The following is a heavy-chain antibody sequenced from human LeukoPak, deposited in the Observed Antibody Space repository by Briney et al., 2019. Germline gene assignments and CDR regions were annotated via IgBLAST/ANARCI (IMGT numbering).Heavy chain of an antibody. CDR3: ARDRAGRNYDFWSGYYGANWLDP. Sequence: SETLSLTCTVSGGSISSSSYYWGWIRQPPGKGLEWIGSIYYSGSTYYNPSLKSRVTISVDTSKNQFSLKLSSVTAADTAVYYCARDRAGRNYDFWSGYYGANWLDPWGQGTLVTVSS. V-gene: IGHV4-39*07. D-gene: IGHD3-3*01. CDR1: GGSISSSSYY. CDR2: IYYSGST. J-gene: IGHJ5*02.